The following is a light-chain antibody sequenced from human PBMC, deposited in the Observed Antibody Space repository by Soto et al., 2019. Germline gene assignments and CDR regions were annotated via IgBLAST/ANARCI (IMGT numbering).Light chain of an antibody. CDR3: KQVKSYPRT. V-gene: IGKV1-9*01. CDR2: AES. Sequence: DIEWTQSPSFLSASVGDRVSITCRGSQGIAGSLAWYQQKPGKPPKLLIYAESTLQSGVPSRFSGSGSGKRGTLTTSSLQPEDFATYYCKQVKSYPRTFGGGTKVDIX. J-gene: IGKJ4*01. CDR1: QGIAGS.